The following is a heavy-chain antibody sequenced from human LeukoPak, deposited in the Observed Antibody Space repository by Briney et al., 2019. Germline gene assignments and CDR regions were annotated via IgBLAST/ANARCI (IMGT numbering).Heavy chain of an antibody. D-gene: IGHD3-22*01. CDR2: INPNSGGT. V-gene: IGHV1-2*02. CDR3: ARDIPQKREPAGRIVVVNNNWFDP. J-gene: IGHJ5*02. CDR1: GYTFTGYY. Sequence: ASVKVSCKASGYTFTGYYMHWVRQAPGQGLEWMGWINPNSGGTNYAQKFQGRVTMTRDTSISTAYMELSRLRSDDTAVYYCARDIPQKREPAGRIVVVNNNWFDPWGQGTLVTVSS.